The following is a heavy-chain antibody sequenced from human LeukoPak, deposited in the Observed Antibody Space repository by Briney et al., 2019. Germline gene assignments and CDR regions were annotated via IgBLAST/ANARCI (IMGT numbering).Heavy chain of an antibody. CDR3: ARQNIVVVPAAIQYYYYYYMDV. CDR1: GYSFTSYW. Sequence: GESLRISCKGSGYSFTSYWIGWVRQMPGKGLEWMGIIYPGDSDTRYSPSFQGQVTISADKSISTAYLQWSSLKASDTAMYYCARQNIVVVPAAIQYYYYYYMDVWGKGTTVTVSS. CDR2: IYPGDSDT. D-gene: IGHD2-2*02. V-gene: IGHV5-51*01. J-gene: IGHJ6*03.